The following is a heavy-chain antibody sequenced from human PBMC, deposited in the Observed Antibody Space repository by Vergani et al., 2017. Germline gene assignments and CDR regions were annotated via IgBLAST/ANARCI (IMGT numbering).Heavy chain of an antibody. CDR2: ISSSSSTK. Sequence: EVQLVESGGGLVQPGGSLRLSCAASGFTFSSYSMNWVRQAPGKGLEWVSYISSSSSTKYYADSVKGRFTISRDNAKNSLYLQMNSLRAEDTAVYYCARRQLLWFGEGGMDVWGQGTTVTVSS. CDR1: GFTFSSYS. D-gene: IGHD3-10*01. V-gene: IGHV3-48*04. J-gene: IGHJ6*02. CDR3: ARRQLLWFGEGGMDV.